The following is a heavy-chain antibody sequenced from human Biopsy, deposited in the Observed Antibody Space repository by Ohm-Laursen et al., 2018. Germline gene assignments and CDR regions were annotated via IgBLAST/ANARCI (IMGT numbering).Heavy chain of an antibody. CDR3: AKDGGQWLGGAFDI. CDR2: IAGDGSNK. CDR1: GFGMYA. J-gene: IGHJ3*02. D-gene: IGHD6-19*01. Sequence: SLRLSCSASGFGMYAMHWGRQPPGKGLEWLAVIAGDGSNKYYAESVKGRFTIARDRSRDTVHLQMNSLRYEDTALYYCAKDGGQWLGGAFDIWGHGTMVSVSS. V-gene: IGHV3-30*18.